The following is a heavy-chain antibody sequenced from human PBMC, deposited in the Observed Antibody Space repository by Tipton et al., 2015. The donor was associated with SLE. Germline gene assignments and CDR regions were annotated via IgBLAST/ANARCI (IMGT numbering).Heavy chain of an antibody. D-gene: IGHD5-18*01. V-gene: IGHV1-18*01. CDR1: GYTFSDYG. CDR3: ARVRVDTAMGVFDF. CDR2: IGVYNANT. Sequence: QSGAEVKKPGASVKVSCKASGYTFSDYGITWMRQAPGQGLEWMGWIGVYNANTNYAQKLQGRVTMTSDTSTSTAYMELRSLRSDDTAIYYCARVRVDTAMGVFDFWGQGTLVTVSS. J-gene: IGHJ4*02.